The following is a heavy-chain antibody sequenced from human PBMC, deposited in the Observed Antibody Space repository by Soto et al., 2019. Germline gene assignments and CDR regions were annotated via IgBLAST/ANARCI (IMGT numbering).Heavy chain of an antibody. D-gene: IGHD3-3*01. V-gene: IGHV3-23*01. CDR1: GFTFSSYA. CDR3: AKVITHYDFWSGNYYYYYMDV. CDR2: ISGSGGST. J-gene: IGHJ6*03. Sequence: EVQLLESGGGLVQPGGSLRLSCAASGFTFSSYAMSWVRQAPGKGLEWVSAISGSGGSTYYADSVKGRFTISRDNSKNTLYLQRNSLRAEDTAVYYCAKVITHYDFWSGNYYYYYMDVWGKGTTVTVSS.